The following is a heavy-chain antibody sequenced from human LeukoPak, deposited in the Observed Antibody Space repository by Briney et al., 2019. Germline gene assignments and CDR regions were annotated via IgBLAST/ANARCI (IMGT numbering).Heavy chain of an antibody. V-gene: IGHV3-7*01. CDR3: AKDGTDWYFDV. CDR2: IKQDGSEQ. J-gene: IGHJ2*01. D-gene: IGHD6-13*01. CDR1: GFIFTRYW. Sequence: GGSLRLSCAASGFIFTRYWMSWARQATGEGLEWVANIKQDGSEQFYVDSVKGRFTISRDNTKNSLYLQMNSLRVEDTALYYCAKDGTDWYFDVWGRGILVTVSS.